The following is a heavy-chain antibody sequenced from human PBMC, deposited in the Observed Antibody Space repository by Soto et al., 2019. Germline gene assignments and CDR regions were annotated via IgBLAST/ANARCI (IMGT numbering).Heavy chain of an antibody. V-gene: IGHV3-74*01. CDR2: SNSDGSGI. D-gene: IGHD5-12*01. J-gene: IGHJ4*02. Sequence: EVQLVESGGGFLQPGGSLRLSCAASGFTFSGYWMHWVRQVPGKGLIWVARSNSDGSGINYADSVKGRFTISRDNVKNILYLQMNSLRADDSAVYYCTRDRPEAYYDYHPLFDYWGQGTLVTVSS. CDR1: GFTFSGYW. CDR3: TRDRPEAYYDYHPLFDY.